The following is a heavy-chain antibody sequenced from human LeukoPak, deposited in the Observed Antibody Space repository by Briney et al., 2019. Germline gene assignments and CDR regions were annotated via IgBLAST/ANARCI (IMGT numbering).Heavy chain of an antibody. V-gene: IGHV3-9*01. Sequence: GRSLRLSCAASGFTFDDYAMHWVRQAPGKGLEWVSGISWNSGSIGYADSVKGRFTISGDNAKNSLYLQMNSLRAEDTALYYCAKAPYYYGMDVWGQGTTVTVSS. CDR1: GFTFDDYA. CDR2: ISWNSGSI. CDR3: AKAPYYYGMDV. J-gene: IGHJ6*02.